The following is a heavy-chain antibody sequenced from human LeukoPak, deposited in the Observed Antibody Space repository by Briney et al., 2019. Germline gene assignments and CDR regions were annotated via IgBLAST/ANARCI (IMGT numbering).Heavy chain of an antibody. CDR3: AKDPYDFWSGLFDY. Sequence: GGSPRLSCAASGFTFSSYAMSWVRQAPGKGLEWVSAISGSGGSTYYADSVKGRFTISRDNSKNTLYLQMNSLRAEDTAVYYCAKDPYDFWSGLFDYWGQGTLVTVSS. D-gene: IGHD3-3*01. V-gene: IGHV3-23*01. J-gene: IGHJ4*02. CDR1: GFTFSSYA. CDR2: ISGSGGST.